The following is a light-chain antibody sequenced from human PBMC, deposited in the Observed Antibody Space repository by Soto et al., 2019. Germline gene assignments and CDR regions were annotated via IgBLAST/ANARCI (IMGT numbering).Light chain of an antibody. V-gene: IGKV1-33*01. CDR2: DAS. Sequence: DIQMTQSPSSLSASVGDRVTITCQASQDISSYLNWYQQKPGKAPKLLIYDASNLQTGVPSRFSGSASGTHFTFTISSLQPEDIATYYCQQFEALPYTFGQGTKLEIK. CDR1: QDISSY. J-gene: IGKJ2*01. CDR3: QQFEALPYT.